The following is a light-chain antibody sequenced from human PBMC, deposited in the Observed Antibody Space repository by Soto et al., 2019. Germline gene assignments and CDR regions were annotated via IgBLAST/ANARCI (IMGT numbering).Light chain of an antibody. V-gene: IGKV3-20*01. Sequence: EIVLTQSPGTLSLSPGDRVTISCRTSETISSSYFAWYQQKPGQAPRLLVYAASIRAPGIPDRFSGSGSGTDFALTISSLDPGEFAVYFCQHYDGSLTFGGGTNIEIK. CDR2: AAS. CDR3: QHYDGSLT. J-gene: IGKJ4*01. CDR1: ETISSSY.